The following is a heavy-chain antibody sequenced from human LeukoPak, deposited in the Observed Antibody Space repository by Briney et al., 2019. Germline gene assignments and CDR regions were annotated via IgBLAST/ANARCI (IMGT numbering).Heavy chain of an antibody. CDR3: ARDQGLLSEDDAFDI. CDR2: IRYDGSYK. Sequence: GGSLRLSCAASQFTFSSYGMHWVRQAPGKGLEWVAFIRYDGSYKYYADSVKGRFTISRDNSKNTLYLQMNSLRNEDTALYYCARDQGLLSEDDAFDIWGQGTMVTVSS. D-gene: IGHD6-25*01. V-gene: IGHV3-30*02. CDR1: QFTFSSYG. J-gene: IGHJ3*02.